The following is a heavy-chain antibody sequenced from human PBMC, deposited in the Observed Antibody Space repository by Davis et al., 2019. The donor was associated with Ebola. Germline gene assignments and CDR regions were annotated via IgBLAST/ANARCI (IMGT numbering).Heavy chain of an antibody. D-gene: IGHD3-22*01. J-gene: IGHJ3*02. V-gene: IGHV1-46*01. CDR3: AREGGRYYDSSGYVFDI. Sequence: ASVKVSCKASGYRFTSYYMHWVRQAPGQGLEWMGIINPITGGTSYAQNFQVRVNMTRDTSPSTVYMELSSLRSEDTAVYYCAREGGRYYDSSGYVFDIWGKGTMVKVSS. CDR2: INPITGGT. CDR1: GYRFTSYY.